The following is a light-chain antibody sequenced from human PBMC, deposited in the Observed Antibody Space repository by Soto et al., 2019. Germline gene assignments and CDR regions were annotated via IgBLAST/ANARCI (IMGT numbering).Light chain of an antibody. CDR3: QQYRALPLT. J-gene: IGKJ4*01. V-gene: IGKV3-20*01. CDR2: GAS. CDR1: QTVSNTY. Sequence: EIVLTQFPGALSLSPGERVTLSCRASQTVSNTYLAWYQQKSGQAPKFLIYGASNRATGIPDRFSGSGSGTDFTLTISRLEPEDFAVHYCQQYRALPLTFGGGTKVEIK.